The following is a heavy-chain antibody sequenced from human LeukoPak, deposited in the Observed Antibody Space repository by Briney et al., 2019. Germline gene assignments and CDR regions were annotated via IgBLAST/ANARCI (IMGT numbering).Heavy chain of an antibody. CDR3: AKDRSYYYDSSGYYGY. D-gene: IGHD3-22*01. CDR2: ISGSGGST. J-gene: IGHJ4*02. V-gene: IGHV3-23*01. CDR1: GFTFSSYG. Sequence: GGSLRLSCAASGFTFSSYGMSWVRQAPGKGLEWVSAISGSGGSTYYADSVKGRFTISRDNSKNTLYLQMNSLRAEDTAVYYCAKDRSYYYDSSGYYGYWGQGTLVTVSS.